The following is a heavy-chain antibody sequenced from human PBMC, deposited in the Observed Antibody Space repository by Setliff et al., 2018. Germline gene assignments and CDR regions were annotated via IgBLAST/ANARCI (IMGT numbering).Heavy chain of an antibody. J-gene: IGHJ6*03. D-gene: IGHD1-26*01. CDR1: GYTFTSYD. CDR3: TRVKVIVGATPRTYYMDV. V-gene: IGHV1-8*01. Sequence: ASVKVSCKASGYTFTSYDINWVRQATGQGLEWMGWMNPNSGNTGYAQKFHGRVTMTRNTSISTAYMELNSLRSEDTAVYFCTRVKVIVGATPRTYYMDVWGKGTTVTVSS. CDR2: MNPNSGNT.